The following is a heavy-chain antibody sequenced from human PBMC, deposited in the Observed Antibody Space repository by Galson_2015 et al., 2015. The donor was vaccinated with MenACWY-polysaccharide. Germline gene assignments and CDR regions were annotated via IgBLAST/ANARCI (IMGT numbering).Heavy chain of an antibody. CDR1: GSRFGNSG. CDR3: AREGSRIVFHAFDI. V-gene: IGHV3-33*01. CDR2: IQYDGSNK. J-gene: IGHJ3*02. D-gene: IGHD2-2*01. Sequence: SLRLSCAASGSRFGNSGMHWVRQAPGKGLEWVAVIQYDGSNKVYADSVKGRFTISRDDSKNTVFLEMNTPGVEDTAVYYCAREGSRIVFHAFDIWGQGTMVTVSS.